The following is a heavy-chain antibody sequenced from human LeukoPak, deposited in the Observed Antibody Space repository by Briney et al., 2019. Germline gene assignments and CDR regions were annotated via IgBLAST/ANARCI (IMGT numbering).Heavy chain of an antibody. CDR3: AKDQEHYGSGRGWFDP. Sequence: GGSLRLSCVASGFTFSSYGMHWVRQTPGKGLEWVAFIWYDSSNKYYADSVRGRFTISRDSSKNTLYLQMNSLREEDTGLYSCAKDQEHYGSGRGWFDPWGQGTLVTVSS. CDR2: IWYDSSNK. CDR1: GFTFSSYG. D-gene: IGHD3-10*01. J-gene: IGHJ5*02. V-gene: IGHV3-30*02.